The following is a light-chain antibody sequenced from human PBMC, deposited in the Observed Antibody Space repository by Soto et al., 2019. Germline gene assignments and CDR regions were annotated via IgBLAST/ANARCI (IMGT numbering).Light chain of an antibody. Sequence: EIVLTQSPGTLSLSPGERATLSCRASQSVNNNYLAWYQQRPGQAPRLLIHGASSRATSIPDRFSGSGSGTDFTLAISRLEPEYFAVYYCQQYGSSPRTFVQGTKVEV. CDR3: QQYGSSPRT. CDR2: GAS. V-gene: IGKV3-20*01. CDR1: QSVNNNY. J-gene: IGKJ1*01.